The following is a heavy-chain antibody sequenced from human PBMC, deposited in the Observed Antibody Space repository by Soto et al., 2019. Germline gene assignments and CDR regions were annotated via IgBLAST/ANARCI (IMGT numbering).Heavy chain of an antibody. CDR2: IYPGDSDT. V-gene: IGHV5-51*01. CDR1: GYSFTSYW. CDR3: ARSGYYDSSVSSNYYYYGMGV. Sequence: GESLKISCKGSGYSFTSYWIGWVRQMPGKGLEWMGIIYPGDSDTRYSPSFQGQVTISADKSISTAYLQWSSLKASDTAMYYCARSGYYDSSVSSNYYYYGMGVWGQGTTVTVSS. D-gene: IGHD3-22*01. J-gene: IGHJ6*02.